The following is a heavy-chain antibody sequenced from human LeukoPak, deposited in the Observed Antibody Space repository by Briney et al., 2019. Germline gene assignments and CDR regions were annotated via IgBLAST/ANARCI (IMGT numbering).Heavy chain of an antibody. J-gene: IGHJ4*02. CDR1: GLTFSSYW. D-gene: IGHD5-24*01. Sequence: GGSLRLSCTASGLTFSSYWMHWVRQAPGKGLVWVSRINSDGGSTSYADSVKGRFTISRDNAKNTLYLQMNSLRAEDTAVYYCARRIQGMAPYYLDYWGQGTLVTVSS. V-gene: IGHV3-74*01. CDR2: INSDGGST. CDR3: ARRIQGMAPYYLDY.